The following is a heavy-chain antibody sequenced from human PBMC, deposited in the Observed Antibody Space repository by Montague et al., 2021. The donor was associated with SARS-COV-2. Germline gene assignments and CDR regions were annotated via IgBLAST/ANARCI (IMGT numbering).Heavy chain of an antibody. D-gene: IGHD4/OR15-4a*01. CDR3: ARDRVPPDYGAAFDL. CDR1: GGSISSYY. V-gene: IGHV4-59*01. Sequence: SETLSLTCTVSGGSISSYYWSWIRQPPGKGLEWIGYIYYSGSTNYNPSLKSRVTISVDTSKNQFSLKLSFVTAADTAVYYCARDRVPPDYGAAFDLWGQGTLVTVSS. J-gene: IGHJ3*01. CDR2: IYYSGST.